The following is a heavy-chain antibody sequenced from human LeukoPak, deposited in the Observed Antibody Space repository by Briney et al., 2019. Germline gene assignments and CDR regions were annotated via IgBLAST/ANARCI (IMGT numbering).Heavy chain of an antibody. V-gene: IGHV3-21*01. CDR1: GFTFSSYS. Sequence: NPGGSLRLSCAASGFTFSSYSMNWVRQAPGKGLEWVSSISSSSSCIYYADSVKGRFTISRDNAKNSLFLQMNTLRVEDTAVYYCARAYSYAFEPWGQGTLVTVSS. CDR3: ARAYSYAFEP. J-gene: IGHJ5*02. D-gene: IGHD5-18*01. CDR2: ISSSSSCI.